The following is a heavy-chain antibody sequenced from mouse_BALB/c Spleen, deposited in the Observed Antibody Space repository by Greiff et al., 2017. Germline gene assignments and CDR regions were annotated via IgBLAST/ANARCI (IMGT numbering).Heavy chain of an antibody. CDR1: GFSLTSYG. CDR2: IWAGGST. Sequence: VMLVESGPGLVAPSQCLSISCTASGFSLTSYGVHWVRQPPGKGLEWLGVIWAGGSTNYNSALMSRLSISKDNSKSQVFLKMNSLQTDDTAMYYCAREGEGDAIDYWGQGTSVTVSS. J-gene: IGHJ4*01. V-gene: IGHV2-9*02. CDR3: AREGEGDAIDY.